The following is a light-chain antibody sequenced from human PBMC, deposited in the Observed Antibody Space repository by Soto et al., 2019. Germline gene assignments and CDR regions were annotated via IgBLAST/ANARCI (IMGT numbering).Light chain of an antibody. CDR3: HQYNHWLSWT. V-gene: IGKV3-15*01. CDR2: SAS. Sequence: EIVMTQSPATLSLSPGQRATLSCRASQSVSSKLAWYQQRPGQAPRLLIYSASTSATGIPARFSGSGSGTEFTLTISSLQSEDFAVYYFHQYNHWLSWTVGQGTKVDSK. CDR1: QSVSSK. J-gene: IGKJ1*01.